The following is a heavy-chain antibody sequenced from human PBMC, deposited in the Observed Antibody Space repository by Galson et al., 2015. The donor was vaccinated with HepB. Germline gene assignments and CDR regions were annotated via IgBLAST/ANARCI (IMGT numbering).Heavy chain of an antibody. CDR2: ISGSGGST. CDR3: AKDTYYDFWSGYWDYGMDV. D-gene: IGHD3-3*01. CDR1: GFTFSSYA. J-gene: IGHJ6*02. Sequence: SLRPSCAASGFTFSSYAMSWVRQAPGKGLEWVSAISGSGGSTYYADSVKGRFTISRDNSKNTLYLQMNSLRAEDTAVYYCAKDTYYDFWSGYWDYGMDVWGQGTTVTVSS. V-gene: IGHV3-23*01.